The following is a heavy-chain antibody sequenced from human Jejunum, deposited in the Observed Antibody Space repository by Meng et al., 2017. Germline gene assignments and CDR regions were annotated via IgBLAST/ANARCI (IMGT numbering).Heavy chain of an antibody. CDR1: GFTFSSNY. CDR3: AKHLSGSYTFDY. V-gene: IGHV3-23*01. CDR2: SGRSGDT. D-gene: IGHD1-26*01. J-gene: IGHJ4*02. Sequence: GESLKISCATSGFTFSSNYMSWVRRAPGKGLGWVSASGRSGDTYYADSVKGRFTISRDKSKNTLYLEMSSLRAEDTAVYYCAKHLSGSYTFDYWGQGTLVTVSS.